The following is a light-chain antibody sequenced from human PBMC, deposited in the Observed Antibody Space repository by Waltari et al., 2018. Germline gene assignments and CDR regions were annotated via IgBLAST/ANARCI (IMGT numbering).Light chain of an antibody. CDR3: MQGTHWPWT. V-gene: IGKV2-30*02. CDR2: KVS. J-gene: IGKJ1*01. CDR1: QRLVHRDGNTS. Sequence: DVVMTQSPISLPVTLGQPASLSCRSRQRLVHRDGNTSVNWFQQRPGQSPRRLIYKVSNRDSGVPDRFSGSGSGTDFTLKISRVEAEDVGVYYCMQGTHWPWTFGQGTKVDIK.